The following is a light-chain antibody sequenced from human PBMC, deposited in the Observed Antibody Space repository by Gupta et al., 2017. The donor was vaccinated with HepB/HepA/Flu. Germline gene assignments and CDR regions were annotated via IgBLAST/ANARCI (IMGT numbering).Light chain of an antibody. CDR3: QQYNNWPRA. J-gene: IGKJ1*01. CDR1: QSVSAN. V-gene: IGKV3-15*01. CDR2: GAA. Sequence: EIVMTQSPATLSVSPGERVSLSCTASQSVSANLAWYQQKPGQAPRLLIYGAATRATGISVRFSGSGSGTDFTLTISSLQSEDSAIYYCQQYNNWPRAFGQGTKVEIK.